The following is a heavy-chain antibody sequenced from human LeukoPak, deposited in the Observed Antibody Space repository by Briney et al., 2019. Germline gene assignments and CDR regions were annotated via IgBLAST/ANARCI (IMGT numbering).Heavy chain of an antibody. V-gene: IGHV3-43*02. J-gene: IGHJ4*02. CDR2: ISADGGST. CDR3: AKESGKFDY. CDR1: GLNFDDSA. Sequence: GGSLRLSCVASGLNFDDSAMHWVRRAPGKGLEWVSLISADGGSTFSADSVKGRFSISRDNSKNSLYLQMNSLRSEDTAMYYCAKESGKFDYWGQGTLVAVSS.